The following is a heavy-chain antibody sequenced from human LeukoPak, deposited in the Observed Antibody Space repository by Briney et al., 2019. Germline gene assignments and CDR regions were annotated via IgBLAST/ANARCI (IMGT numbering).Heavy chain of an antibody. CDR1: GFTFSSYS. CDR2: ISSSSSYI. Sequence: GGSLRLSCAASGFTFSSYSMNWIRQAPGKGLEWVSSISSSSSYIYYADSVKGRFTISRDNAKNSLYLQMNSLSAEDTAVYYCARDRTGDLGAFDIWGQGTMVTVSS. D-gene: IGHD7-27*01. V-gene: IGHV3-21*01. J-gene: IGHJ3*02. CDR3: ARDRTGDLGAFDI.